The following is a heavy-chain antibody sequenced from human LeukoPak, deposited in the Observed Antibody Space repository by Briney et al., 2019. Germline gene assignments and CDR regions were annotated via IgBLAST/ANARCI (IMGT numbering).Heavy chain of an antibody. J-gene: IGHJ4*02. D-gene: IGHD2-21*01. CDR2: INPNSGGT. Sequence: ASVKVSCKASGYTFTVNHMHWVRQAPGQGLEWMRWINPNSGGTNYAQKFQGRVIMTRDTSISTAYMELSRLGSDDTAVYYCARGGSTDSIHCCGGKCYFLDYWGQGTLVTVSS. CDR1: GYTFTVNH. CDR3: ARGGSTDSIHCCGGKCYFLDY. V-gene: IGHV1-2*02.